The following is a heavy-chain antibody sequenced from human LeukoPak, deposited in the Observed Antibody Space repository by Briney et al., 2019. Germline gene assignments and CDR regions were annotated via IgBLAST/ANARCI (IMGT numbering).Heavy chain of an antibody. V-gene: IGHV3-64*01. J-gene: IGHJ4*02. D-gene: IGHD6-19*01. CDR2: ISSNGGST. CDR3: ARGIAVAGTADY. Sequence: GGSLRLSCAASGFTFSSYAMHWVRQAPGKGLEYVSAISSNGGSTYYANSVKGRFTISRDNSKNTLYLQMGSLRAEDMAVYYCARGIAVAGTADYWGQGTLVTVSS. CDR1: GFTFSSYA.